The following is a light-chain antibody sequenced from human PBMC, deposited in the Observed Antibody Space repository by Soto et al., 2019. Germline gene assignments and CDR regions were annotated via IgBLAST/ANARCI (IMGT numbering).Light chain of an antibody. CDR2: GAS. J-gene: IGKJ1*01. V-gene: IGKV3-15*01. CDR3: QQYNNWPLWT. Sequence: EIVMTQSPATLPVSPGERATLSCRASQSVSSNLAWYQQKPGQAPRLLIYGASTRATGIPARFSGSGSGTEFTLTISSLQSEDFAVYYCQQYNNWPLWTFGQGTKVDI. CDR1: QSVSSN.